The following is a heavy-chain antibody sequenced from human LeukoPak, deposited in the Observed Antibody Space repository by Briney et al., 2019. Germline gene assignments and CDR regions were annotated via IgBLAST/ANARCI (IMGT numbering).Heavy chain of an antibody. CDR1: GYTFTSYS. J-gene: IGHJ4*02. Sequence: ASVKVSCKASGYTFTSYSLCWVRQAPGQGLEWMGIINPSAGSASYAQKFQGRVTMTRDTSTSTVYMELSSLRSEDTAVYYCARERSQIVVVTAYSFDYWGQGTLVTVSS. CDR3: ARERSQIVVVTAYSFDY. D-gene: IGHD2-21*02. V-gene: IGHV1-46*01. CDR2: INPSAGSA.